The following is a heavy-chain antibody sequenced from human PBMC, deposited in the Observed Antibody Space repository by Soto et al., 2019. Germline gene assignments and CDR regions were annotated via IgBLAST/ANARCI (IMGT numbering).Heavy chain of an antibody. Sequence: ASVKVSCKASGYTFTSYAMHWLRQAPGQRLEWMGWINAGNGNTKYSQKFQGRVTITRDTSASTAYMELSSLRSEDTAVYYCARDIMAAAPDYWGQGTLVTVSS. V-gene: IGHV1-3*01. CDR1: GYTFTSYA. D-gene: IGHD6-13*01. J-gene: IGHJ4*02. CDR2: INAGNGNT. CDR3: ARDIMAAAPDY.